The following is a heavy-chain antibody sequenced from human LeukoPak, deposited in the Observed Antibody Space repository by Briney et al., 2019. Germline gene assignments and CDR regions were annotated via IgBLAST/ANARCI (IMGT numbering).Heavy chain of an antibody. CDR3: AKDLLRDQWFGES. Sequence: ASVKVSCKASGYTFTGYYMHWVRQAPGQGLEWMGWINPNSGGTNYAQKFQGRVTMTRDTSISTAYMELSRLRSDDTAVYYCAKDLLRDQWFGESWGQGTLVTVSS. CDR1: GYTFTGYY. D-gene: IGHD3-10*01. V-gene: IGHV1-2*02. CDR2: INPNSGGT. J-gene: IGHJ5*02.